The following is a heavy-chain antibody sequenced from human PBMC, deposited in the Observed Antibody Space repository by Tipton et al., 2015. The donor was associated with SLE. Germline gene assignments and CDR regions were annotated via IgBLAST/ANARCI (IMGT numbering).Heavy chain of an antibody. CDR3: ASSSPDALDI. Sequence: TLSLTCAVYGGSFSGYYWNWIRQPPGKGLEWIGEINHTGSTPSLKSRVTIAVDTSKNQFYLKLSSVTAADTAVYYWASSSPDALDIWGQGTMVTVSS. D-gene: IGHD6-6*01. V-gene: IGHV4-34*01. CDR2: INHTGST. CDR1: GGSFSGYY. J-gene: IGHJ3*02.